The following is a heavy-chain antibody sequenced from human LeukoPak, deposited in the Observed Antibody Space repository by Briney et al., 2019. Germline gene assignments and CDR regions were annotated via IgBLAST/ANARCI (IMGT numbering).Heavy chain of an antibody. Sequence: PSETLSLTCNVSGGSISGHYWGWIRQPPGKGLEWIGFIYYSGSTNDNPSLKSRVSGSTNYNPSLKSRVTMSVEASENQFSLKLSSLTAADTAVYYCARAPPDFWTPSYYFDCWGQGSLVTVSS. V-gene: IGHV4-59*11. CDR3: ARAPPDFWTPSYYFDC. J-gene: IGHJ4*02. CDR1: GGSISGHY. D-gene: IGHD3/OR15-3a*01. CDR2: IYYSGST.